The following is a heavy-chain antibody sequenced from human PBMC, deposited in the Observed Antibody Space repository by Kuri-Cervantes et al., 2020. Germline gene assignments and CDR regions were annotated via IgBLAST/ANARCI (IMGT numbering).Heavy chain of an antibody. CDR2: ISSSSSYI. J-gene: IGHJ6*03. CDR3: ARVRRVGHTGYYMDV. D-gene: IGHD2-15*01. V-gene: IGHV3-21*04. Sequence: GGSLRLSCAASGFTFSHYSINWVRQAPGKGLEWVSFISSSSSYIYYAGSVKGRFTISRDNAKNSLYLRMNSLRAEDTAVYYCARVRRVGHTGYYMDVWGKGTTVTVSS. CDR1: GFTFSHYS.